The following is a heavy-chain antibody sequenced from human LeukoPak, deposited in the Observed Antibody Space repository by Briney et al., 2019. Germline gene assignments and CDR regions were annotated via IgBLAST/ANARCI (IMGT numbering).Heavy chain of an antibody. CDR3: ASGIAVASDY. CDR1: GFAFNNYW. Sequence: PGGSLRLSCVASGFAFNNYWMSWARQAPGKGLEWVANLKGDGSQKYYLDSVNGRFTISRDNAKNSLYLQMNSLRAEDTAVYYCASGIAVASDYWGQGTLVTVSS. CDR2: LKGDGSQK. V-gene: IGHV3-7*01. D-gene: IGHD6-19*01. J-gene: IGHJ4*02.